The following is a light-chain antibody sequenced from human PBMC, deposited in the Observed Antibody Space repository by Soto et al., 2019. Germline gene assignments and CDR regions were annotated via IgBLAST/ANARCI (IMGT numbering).Light chain of an antibody. CDR2: DVS. CDR1: SSDVGGYNY. J-gene: IGLJ1*01. Sequence: QSALTQPASVSGSPGQSVTISCTGTSSDVGGYNYVSWYQQHPGKAPKLIIYDVSKRPSGIPDRFSGSKSGNTASLTISGLQAEDEADYYCCSYAGSKTYVFGTGTKLTVL. V-gene: IGLV2-11*01. CDR3: CSYAGSKTYV.